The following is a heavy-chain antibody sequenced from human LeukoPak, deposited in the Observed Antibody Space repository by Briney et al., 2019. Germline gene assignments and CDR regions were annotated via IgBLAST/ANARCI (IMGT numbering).Heavy chain of an antibody. CDR2: ISYDGSNK. J-gene: IGHJ4*02. CDR1: GFTFSSYG. V-gene: IGHV3-30*18. D-gene: IGHD1-26*01. Sequence: GGSLRLSCAASGFTFSSYGMHWVRQAPGKGLEWVAVISYDGSNKYYADSVKGRFTISRDNSKNTLYLQMNSLSAEDTAVYYCAKVAVGATITDYWGQGTLVTVSS. CDR3: AKVAVGATITDY.